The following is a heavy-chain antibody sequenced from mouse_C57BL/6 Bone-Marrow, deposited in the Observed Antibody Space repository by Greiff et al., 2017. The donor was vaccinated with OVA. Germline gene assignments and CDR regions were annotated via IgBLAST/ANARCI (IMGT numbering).Heavy chain of an antibody. CDR3: ARITTVVADYFDY. J-gene: IGHJ2*01. Sequence: LQESGAELVRPGTSVKMSCKASGYTFTNYWIGWAKQRPGHGLEWIGDIYPGGGYTNYNEKFKGKATLTADKSSSTAYMQFSSLTSEDSAIYYCARITTVVADYFDYWGQGTTLTVSS. CDR1: GYTFTNYW. D-gene: IGHD1-1*01. CDR2: IYPGGGYT. V-gene: IGHV1-63*01.